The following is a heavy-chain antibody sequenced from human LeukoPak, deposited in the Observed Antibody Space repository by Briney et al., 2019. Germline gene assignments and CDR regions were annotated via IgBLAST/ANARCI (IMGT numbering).Heavy chain of an antibody. V-gene: IGHV1-2*02. CDR1: GYTFTGYY. J-gene: IGHJ4*02. Sequence: GASVKVSCKASGYTFTGYYMHWVRQAPGQGLEWMGWINPNSGGTNYAQKFQGRVTMTRDTSISTAYMELSRLRSDDTAVYYCARIRILQGGYSGYDCGLGYWGQGTLVAVSS. CDR3: ARIRILQGGYSGYDCGLGY. CDR2: INPNSGGT. D-gene: IGHD5-12*01.